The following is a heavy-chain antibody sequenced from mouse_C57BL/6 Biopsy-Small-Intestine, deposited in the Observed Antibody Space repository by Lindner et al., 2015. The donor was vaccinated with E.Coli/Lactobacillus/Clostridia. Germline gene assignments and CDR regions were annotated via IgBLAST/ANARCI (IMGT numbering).Heavy chain of an antibody. CDR1: GYAFSSYW. V-gene: IGHV1-80*01. Sequence: VQLQESGTELVKPGASVKISCKTSGYAFSSYWMNWVKQRPGKGLEWIGQIYPGDGYTNYNGKFKGKATLTADKSSTTAYMQLSSLTSEDSAVYFCARHGYYEYFYFMDYWGQGTSVTVSS. CDR3: ARHGYYEYFYFMDY. D-gene: IGHD2-3*01. J-gene: IGHJ4*01. CDR2: IYPGDGYT.